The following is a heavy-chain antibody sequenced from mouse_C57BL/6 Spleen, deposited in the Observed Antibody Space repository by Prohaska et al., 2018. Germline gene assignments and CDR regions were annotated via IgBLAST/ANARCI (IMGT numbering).Heavy chain of an antibody. V-gene: IGHV5-17*01. CDR1: GFTFSDYG. D-gene: IGHD1-1*01. CDR3: AITTVVATFAY. CDR2: ISSGSSTI. Sequence: GGGLVKPGGSLKLSCAASGFTFSDYGMHWVRQAPEKGLEWVTYISSGSSTIYYADTVKGRFTISRDNAKNTLFLQMTSLRSEDTAMYYCAITTVVATFAYWGQGTLVTVSA. J-gene: IGHJ3*01.